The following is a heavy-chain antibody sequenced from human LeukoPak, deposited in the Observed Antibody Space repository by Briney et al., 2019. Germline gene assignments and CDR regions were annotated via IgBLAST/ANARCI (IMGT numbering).Heavy chain of an antibody. J-gene: IGHJ4*02. CDR2: INHSGST. V-gene: IGHV4-34*01. Sequence: SETLSLTCAVYGGSFSGYYWSWIRQPPGKGLEWNGEINHSGSTNYNPSLKSRVSVSVDTSKNQFSLKLSSVTAAETAVYYCARCADREGSFDYWGQGTLVTVSS. CDR3: ARCADREGSFDY. CDR1: GGSFSGYY. D-gene: IGHD3-10*01.